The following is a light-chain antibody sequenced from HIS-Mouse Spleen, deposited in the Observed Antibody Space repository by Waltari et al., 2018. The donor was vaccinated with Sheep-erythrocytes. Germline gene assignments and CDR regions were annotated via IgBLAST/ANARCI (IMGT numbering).Light chain of an antibody. CDR2: DVS. CDR3: CSYAGSGTWV. V-gene: IGLV2-23*02. J-gene: IGLJ3*02. CDR1: SSDVGGYNY. Sequence: QSALTQPPSASGSPGQSVTISCTGTSSDVGGYNYVSWYQQHPGKAPKLLIYDVSKRPSGVSNRFSGSKSGNPASLTISGLQAEDEADYYCCSYAGSGTWVFGGGTKLTVL.